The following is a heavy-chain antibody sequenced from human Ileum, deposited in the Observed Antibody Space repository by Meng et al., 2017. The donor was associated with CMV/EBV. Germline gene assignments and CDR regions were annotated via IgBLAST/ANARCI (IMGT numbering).Heavy chain of an antibody. CDR1: GFIFGSSW. CDR2: IRIAPDGERT. J-gene: IGHJ4*02. D-gene: IGHD4-17*01. CDR3: SWMITVTTLGY. V-gene: IGHV3-15*01. Sequence: GGSLRLSCVASGFIFGSSWMSWARQAPGKGLEWIGRIRIAPDGERTDYAAPVKGRFTISTDVSKNTLYLQMNTLKTEDTAVYYCSWMITVTTLGYWGQGTLVTVSS.